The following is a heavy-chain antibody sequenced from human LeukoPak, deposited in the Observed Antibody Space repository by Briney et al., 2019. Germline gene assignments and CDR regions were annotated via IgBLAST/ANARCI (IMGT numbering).Heavy chain of an antibody. V-gene: IGHV4-39*01. D-gene: IGHD3-10*01. CDR2: IHYTGRT. CDR1: GGSVSSSSGY. CDR3: ARPHGSGYYNYYMDV. Sequence: SETLSLTCSVSGGSVSSSSGYWDWIRQPPGKGLEWIGTIHYTGRTYYNPSLKSRVTMSVDTSKNQFSLKLSPVTATDTAVYYCARPHGSGYYNYYMDVWGKGTTVIVSS. J-gene: IGHJ6*03.